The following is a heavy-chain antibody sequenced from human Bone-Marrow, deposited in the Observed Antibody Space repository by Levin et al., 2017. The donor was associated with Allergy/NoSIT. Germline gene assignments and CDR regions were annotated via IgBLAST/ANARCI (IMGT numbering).Heavy chain of an antibody. D-gene: IGHD6-25*01. CDR2: IFYDGGNK. Sequence: PGGSLRLSCAASGFTFSSFAMHWVRQAPGKGLEWVAIIFYDGGNKFYADSVKGRFTVSRDNSKNTLYLEMNSLRDDDSAVYYCAREDSAAAISFDSWGQGTLVTVSS. J-gene: IGHJ4*02. CDR3: AREDSAAAISFDS. V-gene: IGHV3-30*04. CDR1: GFTFSSFA.